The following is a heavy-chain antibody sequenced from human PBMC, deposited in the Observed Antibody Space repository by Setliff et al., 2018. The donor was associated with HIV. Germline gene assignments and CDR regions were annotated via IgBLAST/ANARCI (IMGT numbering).Heavy chain of an antibody. V-gene: IGHV4-4*09. CDR3: ARAYFGSGIYY. J-gene: IGHJ4*02. CDR1: GGSISSYY. D-gene: IGHD3-10*01. Sequence: ETLSLTCTVSGGSISSYYWSWIRQPPGKGLEWLGHIYSSGSTNYNPSLKSRVTISVDTSKNQFSLKLYSVTAVDTAVYYCARAYFGSGIYYWGQGTLVTVSS. CDR2: IYSSGST.